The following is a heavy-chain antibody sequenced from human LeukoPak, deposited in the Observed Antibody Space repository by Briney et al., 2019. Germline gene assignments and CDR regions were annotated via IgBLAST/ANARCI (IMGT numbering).Heavy chain of an antibody. CDR1: GYTFTGYY. Sequence: ASVKVSCKASGYTFTGYYMHWVRQAPGQGLEWMGWINPNSGGTNYAQKFKGRVTMTRDTSISTAYMELSRLRSDDTAVYYCARVDTAMVAGGGDYWGQGTLVTVSS. V-gene: IGHV1-2*02. D-gene: IGHD5-18*01. J-gene: IGHJ4*02. CDR2: INPNSGGT. CDR3: ARVDTAMVAGGGDY.